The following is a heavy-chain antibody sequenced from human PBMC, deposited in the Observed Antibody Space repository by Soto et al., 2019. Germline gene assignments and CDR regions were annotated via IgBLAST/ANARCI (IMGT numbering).Heavy chain of an antibody. D-gene: IGHD1-1*01. V-gene: IGHV4-31*03. Sequence: QVQLQESGPGLVKPSQTLSLTCTVSGGSISSGGYYWSWIRQHPGKGLEWIGYIYYSGSTYYNPSLQSRFTRSVDTSKNQFPLKLSSVTAADTAVYYCARWPQLEPRFDYWGQGTLVTVSS. CDR3: ARWPQLEPRFDY. CDR1: GGSISSGGYY. CDR2: IYYSGST. J-gene: IGHJ4*02.